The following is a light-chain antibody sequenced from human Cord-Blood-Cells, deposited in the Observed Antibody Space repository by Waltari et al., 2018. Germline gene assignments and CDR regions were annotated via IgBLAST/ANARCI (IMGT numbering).Light chain of an antibody. CDR2: AAS. J-gene: IGKJ5*01. Sequence: DIQLTQSPSFLSASVGDSVTITCRASQGISSYLAWYQQKPGKAPKLLIYAASTLQSGVPSRFSGSGSGTEFTLTISSLQPEDFATYYCQQLNSYPSLTFGQGTRLEIK. CDR1: QGISSY. V-gene: IGKV1-9*01. CDR3: QQLNSYPSLT.